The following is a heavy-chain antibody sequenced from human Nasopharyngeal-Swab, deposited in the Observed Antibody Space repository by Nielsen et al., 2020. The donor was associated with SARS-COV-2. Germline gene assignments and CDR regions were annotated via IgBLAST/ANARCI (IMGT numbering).Heavy chain of an antibody. D-gene: IGHD3-22*01. CDR1: GFTFDDYA. V-gene: IGHV3-9*01. J-gene: IGHJ4*02. CDR2: ISWNSGSI. CDR3: AKLADSSGYYSDY. Sequence: GGSLRLSCAASGFTFDDYAMHWVRQAPGKGLEWVSGISWNSGSIGYADSVKGRFTISRDSAKNSLYLQMNSLRAEDTALYYCAKLADSSGYYSDYWGQGTLVTVSS.